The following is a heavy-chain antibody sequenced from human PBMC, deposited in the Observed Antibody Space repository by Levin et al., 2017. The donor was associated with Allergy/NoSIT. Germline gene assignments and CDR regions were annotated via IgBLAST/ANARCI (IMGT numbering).Heavy chain of an antibody. V-gene: IGHV3-30-3*01. Sequence: PGGSLRLSCAASGFIFSNYAMHWVRQAPGKGPEWVAVISYYGSGKYYADSVKGRFTISRDNSKNTLYLQVNSLKPEDTAVYYCAVQRSPGIVDATMGFDYWGQGTLVTVSS. CDR2: ISYYGSGK. CDR1: GFIFSNYA. J-gene: IGHJ4*02. CDR3: AVQRSPGIVDATMGFDY. D-gene: IGHD1-26*01.